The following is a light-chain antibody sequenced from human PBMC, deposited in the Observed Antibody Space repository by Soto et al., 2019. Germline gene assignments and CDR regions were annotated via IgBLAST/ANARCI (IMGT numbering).Light chain of an antibody. CDR3: QKYNNWPGT. CDR2: GAS. V-gene: IGKV3-15*01. J-gene: IGKJ3*01. Sequence: EIVMTQSPATLSVSPGERATLSCRASQSVSSNLAWYQQKPGQAPRLLIYGASTRATGIPARFSGSGSGTEFTLTISSLQSEDFAVYYCQKYNNWPGTVGPGTKVDIK. CDR1: QSVSSN.